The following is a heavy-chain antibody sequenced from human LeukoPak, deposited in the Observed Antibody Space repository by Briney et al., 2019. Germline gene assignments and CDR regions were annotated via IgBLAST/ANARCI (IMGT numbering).Heavy chain of an antibody. CDR2: IKSKTDGGIT. V-gene: IGHV3-15*01. D-gene: IGHD3-10*01. Sequence: RSIRPSCAASGLTLSNAWMSWVSPAPGEGLEWVGRIKSKTDGGITNYAAPVKRRLNISREDSKTTLYLQLNSPKTADTTVYYCATVILWSGELSCGDYWSQGTLVTVSS. CDR3: ATVILWSGELSCGDY. J-gene: IGHJ4*02. CDR1: GLTLSNAW.